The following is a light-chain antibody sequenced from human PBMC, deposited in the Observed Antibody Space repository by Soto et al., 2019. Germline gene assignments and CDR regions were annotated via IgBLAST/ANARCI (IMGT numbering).Light chain of an antibody. CDR3: QQYGYSPRT. V-gene: IGKV3-20*01. CDR1: QSVSRNY. J-gene: IGKJ1*01. Sequence: EILLTQSPATLSVYPGERPTLSCRASQSVSRNYLAWYQLKPGQAPRLXIYGASSRATGIPDRVSGSGAGTEFTLTISSLDPEDFEVYFCQQYGYSPRTFGQGTKVDI. CDR2: GAS.